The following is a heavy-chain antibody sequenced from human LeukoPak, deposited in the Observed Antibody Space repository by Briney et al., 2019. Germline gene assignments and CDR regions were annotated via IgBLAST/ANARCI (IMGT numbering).Heavy chain of an antibody. V-gene: IGHV3-33*01. CDR3: ARGLCSSTSCYTPGFDY. CDR1: GFTFSSYG. Sequence: GGSLRLSCAASGFTFSSYGMHWVRRSPGKGREGGAVIWYDGSNKYYADSVKGRFTISRDNSKNTLYLQMNSLRAEDTAVYYCARGLCSSTSCYTPGFDYWGQGTLVTVSS. D-gene: IGHD2-2*02. J-gene: IGHJ4*02. CDR2: IWYDGSNK.